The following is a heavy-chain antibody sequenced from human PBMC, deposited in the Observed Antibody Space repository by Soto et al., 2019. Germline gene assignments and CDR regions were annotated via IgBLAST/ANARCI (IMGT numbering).Heavy chain of an antibody. V-gene: IGHV4-59*12. D-gene: IGHD5-12*01. CDR3: ARRGSDYEWYVFDY. CDR2: IFYSGST. Sequence: QVQLQESGPGLVKPSETLSLTCTVAGGSISRYYWSWIRQPPGKGLEWIGYIFYSGSTIYNPSLRRRVTLSVDTSKNQVSLKLSPVTAADTAVYYCARRGSDYEWYVFDYWGQGTLVTVSS. J-gene: IGHJ4*02. CDR1: GGSISRYY.